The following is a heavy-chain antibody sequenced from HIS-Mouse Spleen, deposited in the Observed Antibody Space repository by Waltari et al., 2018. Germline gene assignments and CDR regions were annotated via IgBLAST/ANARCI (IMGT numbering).Heavy chain of an antibody. J-gene: IGHJ2*01. CDR3: AREIPYSSSWYDWYFDL. D-gene: IGHD6-13*01. CDR1: GRPIRSSSYY. CDR2: IYYSGST. Sequence: QLQLQESGPGLVKPSEALSLTCPVSGRPIRSSSYYWGRIRQPPGKGLEWIGSIYYSGSTYYNPSLKSRVTISVDTSKNQFSLKLSSVTAADTAVYYCAREIPYSSSWYDWYFDLWGRGTLVTVSS. V-gene: IGHV4-39*07.